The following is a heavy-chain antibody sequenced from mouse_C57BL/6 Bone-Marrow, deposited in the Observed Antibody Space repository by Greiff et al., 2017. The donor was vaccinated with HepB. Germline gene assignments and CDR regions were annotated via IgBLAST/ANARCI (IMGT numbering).Heavy chain of an antibody. V-gene: IGHV1-64*01. J-gene: IGHJ2*01. D-gene: IGHD1-1*01. Sequence: VQLQQPGAELVKPGASVKLSCKASGYTFTSYWMHWVKQRPGQGLEWIGMIHPNSGSTNYNEKFKSKATLTVDKSSSTAYMQLSSLTSEDSAVYYCARDHGSSHYFDYWGQGTTLTVSS. CDR3: ARDHGSSHYFDY. CDR2: IHPNSGST. CDR1: GYTFTSYW.